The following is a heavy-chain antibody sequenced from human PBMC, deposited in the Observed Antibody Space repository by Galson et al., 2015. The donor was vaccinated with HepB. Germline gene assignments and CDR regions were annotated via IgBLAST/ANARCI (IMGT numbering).Heavy chain of an antibody. V-gene: IGHV1-46*01. J-gene: IGHJ6*02. CDR2: INPSGGST. CDR3: AKGGVKELRDSSGYYFARSYYYYGMDV. CDR1: GYTFTSYY. Sequence: TVKVSCKASGYTFTSYYMHWVRQAPGQGLEWMGIINPSGGSTSYAQKFQGRVTMTRDTSTSTVYMELSSLRAEDTAVYYCAKGGVKELRDSSGYYFARSYYYYGMDVWGQGTTVTVSS. D-gene: IGHD3-22*01.